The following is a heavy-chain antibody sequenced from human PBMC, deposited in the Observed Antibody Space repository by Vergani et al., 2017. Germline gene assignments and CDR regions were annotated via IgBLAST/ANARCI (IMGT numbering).Heavy chain of an antibody. CDR2: IWYDGSNK. J-gene: IGHJ4*02. D-gene: IGHD2-2*02. CDR1: GFTFSSYG. CDR3: ARGGCSSTSCYINDY. Sequence: QVQLVESGGGVVQPGRSLRLSCAASGFTFSSYGMHWVRQAPGKGLEWVAVIWYDGSNKYYADSVKGRFTISRDNSKNSLFLQMNSLRAEDTAMYYCARGGCSSTSCYINDYWGQGTLVTVSS. V-gene: IGHV3-33*01.